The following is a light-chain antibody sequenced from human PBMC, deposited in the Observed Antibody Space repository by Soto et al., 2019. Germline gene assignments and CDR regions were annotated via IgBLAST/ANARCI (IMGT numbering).Light chain of an antibody. CDR2: DNN. CDR1: SSNIGNNF. J-gene: IGLJ2*01. V-gene: IGLV1-51*01. CDR3: GTWDSSLSLVL. Sequence: QAVVTQPPSVSAAPGQRVTISCSGSSSNIGNNFVSWYQQLPGTAPKLLIYDNNKRPSGIPDRFSGSKFGTSATLGITGLQTGDEADYYCGTWDSSLSLVLFGGGTKLTVL.